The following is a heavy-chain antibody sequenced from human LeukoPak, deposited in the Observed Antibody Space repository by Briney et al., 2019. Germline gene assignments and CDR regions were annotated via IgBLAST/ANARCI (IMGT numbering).Heavy chain of an antibody. CDR2: FDPEDGET. J-gene: IGHJ5*02. Sequence: ASVKVSCKASGGTFSSYAISWVRQAPGKGLEWMGGFDPEDGETIYAQKFQGRVTMTEDTSTDTAYMELRSLRSEDTAVYYCATRWELLEWFDPWGQGTLVTVSS. V-gene: IGHV1-24*01. CDR3: ATRWELLEWFDP. CDR1: GGTFSSYA. D-gene: IGHD1-26*01.